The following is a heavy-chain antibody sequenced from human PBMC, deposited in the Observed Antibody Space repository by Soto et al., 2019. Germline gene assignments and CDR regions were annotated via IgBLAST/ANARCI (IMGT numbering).Heavy chain of an antibody. CDR3: ASDPNNPLAATGMSDYYYYMDV. D-gene: IGHD2-15*01. Sequence: GGSLRLSCAASGFTFSSYSMNWVRQAPGKGLEWVSSISSSSSYIYYADSVKGRFTISRDNAKNSLYLQMNSLRAEDTAVYYCASDPNNPLAATGMSDYYYYMDVWGKGTTVTVSS. CDR2: ISSSSSYI. CDR1: GFTFSSYS. J-gene: IGHJ6*03. V-gene: IGHV3-21*01.